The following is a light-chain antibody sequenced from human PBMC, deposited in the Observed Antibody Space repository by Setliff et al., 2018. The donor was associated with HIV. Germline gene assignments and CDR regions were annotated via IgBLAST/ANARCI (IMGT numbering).Light chain of an antibody. CDR3: SSFAGSLYV. V-gene: IGLV2-11*01. J-gene: IGLJ1*01. CDR1: SSDVAAYNY. CDR2: EVT. Sequence: QSALTQPRSVSGSPGQSVTISCTGTSSDVAAYNYVSWYQQHPGKAPKLMIYEVTKRPSGVPDRSSGSKSGNTASLTVSGLRSEDEADCYCSSFAGSLYVFGTGTRSPS.